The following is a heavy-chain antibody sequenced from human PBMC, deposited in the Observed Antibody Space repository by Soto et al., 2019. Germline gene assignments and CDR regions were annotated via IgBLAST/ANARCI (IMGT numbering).Heavy chain of an antibody. CDR1: GFTFIGYT. Sequence: PGGSLRLSCAVAGFTFIGYTMHWVRQAPCKGLEWVAVISYDGSHKYYVDSVKGRFTISRDDSKNTLYLQMNSLRAEDTAVYYCASLYAAPLFYLDYWGQGTLVTVSS. CDR3: ASLYAAPLFYLDY. D-gene: IGHD2-8*01. V-gene: IGHV3-30*03. CDR2: ISYDGSHK. J-gene: IGHJ4*02.